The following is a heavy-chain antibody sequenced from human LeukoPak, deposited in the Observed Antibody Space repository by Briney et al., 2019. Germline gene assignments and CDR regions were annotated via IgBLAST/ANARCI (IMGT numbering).Heavy chain of an antibody. CDR2: INSADNVE. V-gene: IGHV3-48*03. CDR3: ARDTVNGPFVISLDL. CDR1: GFSLRSSE. D-gene: IGHD2-8*01. Sequence: EGTLRLSCAASGFSLRSSEMNWVRQAPGKGPEWVAHINSADNVEYYTDSVRGRFNMSRDNAKDLLYLQMNSLRDEDTAVYYCARDTVNGPFVISLDLWGQGVLVTVSS. J-gene: IGHJ5*02.